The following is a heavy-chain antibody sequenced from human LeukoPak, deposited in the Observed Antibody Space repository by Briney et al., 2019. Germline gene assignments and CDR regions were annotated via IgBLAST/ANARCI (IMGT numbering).Heavy chain of an antibody. CDR1: GGSISSSSYY. V-gene: IGHV4-39*01. CDR2: IYYSGST. J-gene: IGHJ4*02. D-gene: IGHD5-12*01. CDR3: ASLAGYSAYDPGVDC. Sequence: SETLSLTCTVSGGSISSSSYYWGWIRQPPGKGLEWIGSIYYSGSTYYNPSLKSRLTISVDTSKNQFSLKLSSVTAADTAVYYCASLAGYSAYDPGVDCWGQGTLVTVSS.